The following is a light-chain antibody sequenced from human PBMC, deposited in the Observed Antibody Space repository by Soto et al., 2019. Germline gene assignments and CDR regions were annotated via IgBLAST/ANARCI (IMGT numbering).Light chain of an antibody. V-gene: IGKV3-20*01. CDR3: QQYSSSPPT. CDR2: GAS. CDR1: QSGSSSY. J-gene: IGKJ5*01. Sequence: EIVLTQSPGTLSLSAGERATLSCRASQSGSSSYLAWYQQKPGQAPTLLIYGASNRATGIPDRFSGSGSGIDFTLTISRLEPEDFAVNYCQQYSSSPPTFGQGTRLEIK.